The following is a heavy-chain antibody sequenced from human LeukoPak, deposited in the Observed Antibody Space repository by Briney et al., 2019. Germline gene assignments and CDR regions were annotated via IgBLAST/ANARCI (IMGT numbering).Heavy chain of an antibody. CDR3: AKDMLTGASRAFDI. Sequence: GGSLRLSCAASGFTFDDYAMHWVRQAPGKGLEGVSGVTWNSGRIDYADSVKGRFTISRDNAKNSLYLQMNSLRTEDTALYYCAKDMLTGASRAFDIWGQGTMVTVSS. V-gene: IGHV3-9*01. CDR1: GFTFDDYA. D-gene: IGHD1-20*01. J-gene: IGHJ3*02. CDR2: VTWNSGRI.